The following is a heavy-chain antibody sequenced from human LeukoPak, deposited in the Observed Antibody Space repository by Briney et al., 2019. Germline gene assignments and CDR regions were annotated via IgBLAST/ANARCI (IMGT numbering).Heavy chain of an antibody. J-gene: IGHJ4*02. CDR3: ARHWVVTPNY. Sequence: SETLSLTCIVSGGSISNSSYYWGWIRQPPGKGLEWIGSIYYNGSAYCNPSLKSRVTISVDTSKNQFSLKLTSVTAADTAVYYCARHWVVTPNYWGQGTLVTVSS. D-gene: IGHD4-23*01. CDR2: IYYNGSA. V-gene: IGHV4-39*01. CDR1: GGSISNSSYY.